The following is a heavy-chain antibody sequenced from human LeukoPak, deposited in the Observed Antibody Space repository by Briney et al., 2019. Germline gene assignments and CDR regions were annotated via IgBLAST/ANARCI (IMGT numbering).Heavy chain of an antibody. D-gene: IGHD6-19*01. CDR2: IYYSGST. Sequence: SETLSLTCAVYGGSFSGYYWSWIRQPPGKGLEWIGYIYYSGSTYYNPSLKSRVTISVDTSKNQFSPKLSSVTAADTAVYYCARETNESGSGWSLDYWGQGTLVTVSS. V-gene: IGHV4-30-4*08. J-gene: IGHJ4*02. CDR3: ARETNESGSGWSLDY. CDR1: GGSFSGYY.